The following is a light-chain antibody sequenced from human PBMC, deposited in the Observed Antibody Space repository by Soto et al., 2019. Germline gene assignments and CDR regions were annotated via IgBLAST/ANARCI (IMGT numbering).Light chain of an antibody. CDR1: SNDVGGYNF. CDR2: DVS. CDR3: CSYAGSYTYVV. Sequence: QSALTQPRSVSGSPGQSVTISCTGTSNDVGGYNFVSWYRQHPGKAPQLMIYDVSERPSGVPDRFSGSKSGNTASLTISGLQAEDDADYYCCSYAGSYTYVVFGGGTKLTVL. V-gene: IGLV2-11*01. J-gene: IGLJ2*01.